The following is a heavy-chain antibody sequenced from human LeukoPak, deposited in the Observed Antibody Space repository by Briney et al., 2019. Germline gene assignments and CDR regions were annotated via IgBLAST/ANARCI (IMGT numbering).Heavy chain of an antibody. CDR2: IYHTGST. J-gene: IGHJ5*02. CDR3: ARAYSSSWYFNWFDP. Sequence: SETLSLTCTVSGYYISSGYYWGWIRQPPGKGLEWIGSIYHTGSTYYNPSLKSRVTISVDTSKNQFSLKLSSVTAADTAVYYCARAYSSSWYFNWFDPWGQGTLVTVSS. V-gene: IGHV4-38-2*02. D-gene: IGHD6-13*01. CDR1: GYYISSGYY.